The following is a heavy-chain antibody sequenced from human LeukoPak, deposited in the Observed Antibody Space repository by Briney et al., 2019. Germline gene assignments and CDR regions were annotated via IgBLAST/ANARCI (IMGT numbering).Heavy chain of an antibody. CDR1: GFTFSDYY. Sequence: GGSLRLSCAASGFTFSDYYMSWIRQAPGKGLEWVSYISSSGSTIYYADSVKGRFTISRDNAKNSLNLQMNSLRAEDTAVYYSAGTYSGYASPDYWGQGTLVTVSS. D-gene: IGHD5-12*01. CDR2: ISSSGSTI. J-gene: IGHJ4*02. V-gene: IGHV3-11*01. CDR3: AGTYSGYASPDY.